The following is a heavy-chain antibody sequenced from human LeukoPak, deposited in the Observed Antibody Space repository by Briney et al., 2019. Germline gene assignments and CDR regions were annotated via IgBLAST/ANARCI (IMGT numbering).Heavy chain of an antibody. CDR3: ARLGYYDSSGYYWASKDYYYYYMDV. CDR1: GGSISSSSYY. D-gene: IGHD3-22*01. V-gene: IGHV4-39*01. Sequence: SETLSLTCTVSGGSISSSSYYWGWIRQPPGKGLEWIGSTYYSGSTYYNPSLKSRVTISVDTSKNQFSLKLSSVTAADTAVYYCARLGYYDSSGYYWASKDYYYYYMDVWGKGTTVTVSS. CDR2: TYYSGST. J-gene: IGHJ6*03.